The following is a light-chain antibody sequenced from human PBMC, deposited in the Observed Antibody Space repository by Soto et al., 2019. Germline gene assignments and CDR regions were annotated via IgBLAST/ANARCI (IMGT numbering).Light chain of an antibody. CDR3: QSYDSSLSGVV. CDR1: SSNIGAGYD. J-gene: IGLJ2*01. Sequence: VLTQPPSVSGAPGQRVTISCTGSSSNIGAGYDVNWYQQLPGPAPKLLIYGTSNRPSGVPDRFSGSKSGTSASLAITGLQAEDEADYYCQSYDSSLSGVVFGGGTKLTVL. V-gene: IGLV1-40*01. CDR2: GTS.